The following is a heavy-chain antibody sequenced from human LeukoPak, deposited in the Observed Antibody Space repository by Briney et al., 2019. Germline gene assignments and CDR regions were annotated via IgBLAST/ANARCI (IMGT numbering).Heavy chain of an antibody. CDR2: IKQDGTEK. V-gene: IGHV3-7*01. Sequence: GGSLRLSCAASGFTLSIYWMSWVRQAPGKGLEWVANIKQDGTEKYYVDSVKGQFTISRDNAKNSLYLQMNSLRAEDTAVYYCARLLKTYDYVWGSYGFDYWGQGTLVTVSS. CDR1: GFTLSIYW. D-gene: IGHD3-16*01. J-gene: IGHJ4*02. CDR3: ARLLKTYDYVWGSYGFDY.